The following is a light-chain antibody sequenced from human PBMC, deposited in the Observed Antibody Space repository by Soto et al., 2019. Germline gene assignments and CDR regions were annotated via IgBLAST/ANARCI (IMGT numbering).Light chain of an antibody. J-gene: IGLJ2*01. V-gene: IGLV2-14*01. CDR3: SSYTRATLVV. Sequence: QSALTQPASVSGSPGQSITISCTGSSSDVGGYNYVSWYQQHPGKAPKLMIYEVSNRPSGVSNRFSGSKSGTTASLTISGLQAEDEADYCCSSYTRATLVVFGGGTKLTVL. CDR1: SSDVGGYNY. CDR2: EVS.